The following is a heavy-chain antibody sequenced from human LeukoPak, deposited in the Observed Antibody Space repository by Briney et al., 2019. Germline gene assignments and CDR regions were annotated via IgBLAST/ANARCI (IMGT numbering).Heavy chain of an antibody. CDR1: GFTFSNYA. CDR2: ISGSGGST. CDR3: ARRRVELGFDY. V-gene: IGHV3-23*01. D-gene: IGHD1-1*01. Sequence: GGSLRLSCAASGFTFSNYAMNWVRQAPGKGLEWVSAISGSGGSTYYADSVKGRFTISRDNSKNTLYLLMNSLRAEDTAVYYCARRRVELGFDYWGQGTLVTVSS. J-gene: IGHJ4*02.